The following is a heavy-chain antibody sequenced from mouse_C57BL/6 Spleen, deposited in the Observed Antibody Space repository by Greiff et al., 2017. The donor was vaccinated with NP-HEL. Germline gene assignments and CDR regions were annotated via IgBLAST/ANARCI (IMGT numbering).Heavy chain of an antibody. CDR3: ARGTWTGTWFAY. CDR1: GYTFTSYW. Sequence: QVQLQQPGAELVRPGSSVKLSCKASGYTFTSYWMHWVKQRPIQGLEWIGNIDPSDSETHYNQKFKDKATLTVDKSSSTAYMQLSSLTSEDSAVYYCARGTWTGTWFAYWGQGTLVTVSA. J-gene: IGHJ3*01. V-gene: IGHV1-52*01. CDR2: IDPSDSET.